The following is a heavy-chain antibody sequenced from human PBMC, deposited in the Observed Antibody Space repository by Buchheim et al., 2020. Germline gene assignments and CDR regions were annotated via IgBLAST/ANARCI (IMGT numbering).Heavy chain of an antibody. V-gene: IGHV3-30-3*01. CDR2: ISYDGSNK. D-gene: IGHD3-10*02. CDR1: GFTFSSYA. Sequence: QVQLVESGGGVVQPGRSLRLSCAASGFTFSSYAMHWVRQAPGKGLEWVAVISYDGSNKYYADSVKGRFTISRDNSKNTLYLQMNSLRAEDTAVYYCARDVRMIEGRPELDYYYGMDVWGQGTT. CDR3: ARDVRMIEGRPELDYYYGMDV. J-gene: IGHJ6*02.